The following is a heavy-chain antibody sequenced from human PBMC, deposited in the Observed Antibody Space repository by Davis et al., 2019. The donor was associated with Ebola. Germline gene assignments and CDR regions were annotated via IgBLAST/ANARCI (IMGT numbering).Heavy chain of an antibody. V-gene: IGHV3-30*03. Sequence: GESLKISCAASGFTFSSYGMHWVRQAPGKGLEWVAVISYDGINKYYADSVKGRFTISRDNSKNTLYLQMNSLRAEDTAVYYCAREADWGQLDYWGQGTLVTVSS. J-gene: IGHJ4*02. CDR1: GFTFSSYG. CDR2: ISYDGINK. D-gene: IGHD3-16*01. CDR3: AREADWGQLDY.